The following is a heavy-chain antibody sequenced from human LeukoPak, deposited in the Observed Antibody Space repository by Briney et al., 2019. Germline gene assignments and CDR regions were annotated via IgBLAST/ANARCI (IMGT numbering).Heavy chain of an antibody. D-gene: IGHD3-3*01. J-gene: IGHJ4*02. Sequence: SETLSLTCTVSGGSISSYYWSWIRQPPGKGLEWIGYIYYSGSTNYNPSLKSRVTISVDTSKNQFSLKLSSMTAADTAVYYCARRTGSGYYVFDYWGQGTLVTVSS. CDR3: ARRTGSGYYVFDY. V-gene: IGHV4-59*01. CDR2: IYYSGST. CDR1: GGSISSYY.